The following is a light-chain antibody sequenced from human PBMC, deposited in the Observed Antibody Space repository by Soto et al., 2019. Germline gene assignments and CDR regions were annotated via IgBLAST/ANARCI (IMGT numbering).Light chain of an antibody. CDR2: EGS. CDR3: CAYAGTGAWV. V-gene: IGLV2-23*01. Sequence: QAVVTQPASVSGSPGQSITISCTGTSSDVGSYNLVSWYQHHPGKAPKVMIYEGSKRPSGVSNRFSGSKSGNTASLTISGLQAEDEADYYCCAYAGTGAWVFGGGTKLTVL. CDR1: SSDVGSYNL. J-gene: IGLJ3*02.